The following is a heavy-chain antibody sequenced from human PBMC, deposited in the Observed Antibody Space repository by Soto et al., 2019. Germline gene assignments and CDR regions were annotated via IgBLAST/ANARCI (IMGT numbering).Heavy chain of an antibody. Sequence: SETLSLTCTVSGGSISSYYWSWIRQHPGKGLEWIGYIYYSGSTNYNPSLKSRVTISVDTSKNQFSLKLSSVTAADTAVYYCASHYYGSGSYYEDYWGQGTLVTVSS. D-gene: IGHD3-10*01. CDR1: GGSISSYY. V-gene: IGHV4-59*08. J-gene: IGHJ4*02. CDR3: ASHYYGSGSYYEDY. CDR2: IYYSGST.